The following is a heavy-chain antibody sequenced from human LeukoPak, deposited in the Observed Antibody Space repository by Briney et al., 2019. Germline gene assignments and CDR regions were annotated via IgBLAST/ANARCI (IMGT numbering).Heavy chain of an antibody. D-gene: IGHD6-13*01. CDR2: ITWNSGDI. V-gene: IGHV3-9*01. CDR1: GFTFSSYA. Sequence: GGSLRLSCAASGFTFSSYAMHWVRQAPGKGLEWVSGITWNSGDIDYADSVKGRFIISRDNAKNSLFLQMNSLRPEDTALYYCAKAFSSTWYWYFDLWGRGTLVTVSS. J-gene: IGHJ2*01. CDR3: AKAFSSTWYWYFDL.